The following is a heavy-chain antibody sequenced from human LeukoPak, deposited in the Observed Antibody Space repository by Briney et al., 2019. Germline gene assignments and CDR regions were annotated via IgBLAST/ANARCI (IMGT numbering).Heavy chain of an antibody. CDR3: ARDKGRRSSQDIVVVPAASNWFDP. J-gene: IGHJ5*02. V-gene: IGHV3-30*03. CDR1: GFTFSSYG. Sequence: GGSLRLSCAASGFTFSSYGMHWVRQAPGKGLEWVAVISYDGSNKYYADSVKGRFTISRDNSKNTLYLQMNSLRAEDTAVYYCARDKGRRSSQDIVVVPAASNWFDPWGQGTLVTVSS. D-gene: IGHD2-2*01. CDR2: ISYDGSNK.